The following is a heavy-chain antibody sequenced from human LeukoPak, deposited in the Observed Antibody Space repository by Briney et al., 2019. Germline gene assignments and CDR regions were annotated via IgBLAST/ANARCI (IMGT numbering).Heavy chain of an antibody. CDR3: ASSTGYSSSSHFDY. V-gene: IGHV4-59*01. CDR1: GGSISSYY. J-gene: IGHJ4*02. D-gene: IGHD6-6*01. Sequence: SETLSLTCTVSGGSISSYYWSWIRQPPGKGLEWIGYIYYSGSTNYNPSLKSRVTMSVDTSKNQFSLKLSSVTAADTAVYYCASSTGYSSSSHFDYWGQGTLVTVSS. CDR2: IYYSGST.